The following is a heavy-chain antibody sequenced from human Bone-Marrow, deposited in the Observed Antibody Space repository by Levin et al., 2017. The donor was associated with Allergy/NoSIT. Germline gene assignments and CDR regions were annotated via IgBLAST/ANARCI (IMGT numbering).Heavy chain of an antibody. J-gene: IGHJ4*02. Sequence: EASVKVSCAASGFTFSSYAMSWVRQAPGKGLEWVSAISGSGGSTYYADSVKGRFTISRDNSKNTLYLQMNSLRAEDTAVYYCAKDRPRIAAAGKDGFDYWGQGTLVTVSS. CDR2: ISGSGGST. CDR3: AKDRPRIAAAGKDGFDY. CDR1: GFTFSSYA. V-gene: IGHV3-23*01. D-gene: IGHD6-13*01.